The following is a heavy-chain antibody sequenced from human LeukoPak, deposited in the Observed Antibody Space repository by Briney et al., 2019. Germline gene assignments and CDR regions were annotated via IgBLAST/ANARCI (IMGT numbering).Heavy chain of an antibody. CDR3: ARGKMRYCSSTSCLKEPDY. CDR2: ISSDGSST. D-gene: IGHD2-2*01. J-gene: IGHJ4*02. Sequence: TGGSLRLSCAASGFTFSSYWMHWVRQAPGKGLVWVSRISSDGSSTSYADSVKGRFTISRDNAKNTLYLQMNSLRAEDTAVYYCARGKMRYCSSTSCLKEPDYWGQGTLVTVSS. V-gene: IGHV3-74*01. CDR1: GFTFSSYW.